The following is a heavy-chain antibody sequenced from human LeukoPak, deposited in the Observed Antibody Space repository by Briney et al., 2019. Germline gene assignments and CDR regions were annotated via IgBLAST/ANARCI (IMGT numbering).Heavy chain of an antibody. CDR3: ARLVAGAGGIGY. J-gene: IGHJ4*02. V-gene: IGHV5-51*01. D-gene: IGHD6-19*01. CDR2: IYPGDSDT. CDR1: GYSFTSYW. Sequence: PGESLKISRKGSGYSFTSYWIGRVRQMPGKGLELVGIIYPGDSDTRYSPSFEGQVTISADKSISTAYLQWSSLKASHTAMYYCARLVAGAGGIGYWGQGTLVTVSS.